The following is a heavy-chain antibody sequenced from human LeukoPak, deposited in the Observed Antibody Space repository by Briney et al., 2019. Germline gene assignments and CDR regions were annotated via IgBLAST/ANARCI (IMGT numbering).Heavy chain of an antibody. CDR1: GFTFSSYA. J-gene: IGHJ2*01. Sequence: GGSLRLSCAASGFTFSSYAMHWVRQAPGKGLEWVAVISYDGSNKYYADSVKGRFTISRDNSKNTLYLQMNSLRAEDTAVYYCARDGAIDPNWYFDLWGRGTLVTVSS. CDR2: ISYDGSNK. CDR3: ARDGAIDPNWYFDL. D-gene: IGHD3-16*01. V-gene: IGHV3-30-3*01.